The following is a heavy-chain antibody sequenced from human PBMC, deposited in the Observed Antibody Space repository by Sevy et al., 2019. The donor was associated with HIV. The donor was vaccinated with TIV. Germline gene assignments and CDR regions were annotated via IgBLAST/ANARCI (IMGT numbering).Heavy chain of an antibody. V-gene: IGHV4-61*01. CDR3: ARSGPGGNYCWSGAFDI. D-gene: IGHD2-8*02. J-gene: IGHJ3*02. Sequence: SETLSLTCTVSGGTVSSGSSYWSWIRQPPGKGLEWIGYIHYRGSTNYNPALKRRVTASVDTSKNQFSLNLKSVTAADTAVYFCARSGPGGNYCWSGAFDIWGQGTTVTVSS. CDR2: IHYRGST. CDR1: GGTVSSGSSY.